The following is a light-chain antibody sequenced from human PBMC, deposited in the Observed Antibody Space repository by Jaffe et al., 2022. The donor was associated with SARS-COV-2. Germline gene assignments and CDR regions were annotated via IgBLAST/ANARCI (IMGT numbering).Light chain of an antibody. Sequence: QSALTQPASVSGSPGQSITISCTGTSSDVGGYNFVSWYQQHPGKAPKLIIYDVTYRPSGVSSRFSGFQSGNTASLTISGLQAEDEADYYCNSYASSDTLVFGGGTKVTVL. CDR1: SSDVGGYNF. V-gene: IGLV2-14*03. CDR2: DVT. J-gene: IGLJ3*02. CDR3: NSYASSDTLV.